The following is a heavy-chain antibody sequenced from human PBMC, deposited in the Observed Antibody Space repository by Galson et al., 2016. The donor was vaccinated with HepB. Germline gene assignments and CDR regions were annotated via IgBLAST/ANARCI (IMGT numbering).Heavy chain of an antibody. V-gene: IGHV3-48*02. CDR3: ARGKDTSAEIYYYSMDV. CDR2: IVSGSDTI. J-gene: IGHJ6*02. D-gene: IGHD5-18*01. Sequence: SLRLSCAASGFIFSRYSMNWVRQAPGKGLEWVSYIVSGSDTIYYAGSVKGRFTISRDNAKNSLYLQMIGLRDEDTAVYYCARGKDTSAEIYYYSMDVWGQGTTVTVSS. CDR1: GFIFSRYS.